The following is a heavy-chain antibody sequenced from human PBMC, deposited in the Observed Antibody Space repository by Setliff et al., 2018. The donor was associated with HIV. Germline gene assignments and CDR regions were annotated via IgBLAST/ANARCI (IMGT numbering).Heavy chain of an antibody. Sequence: GASVKVSCKASGYTFTGYYMHWVRQAPGQGLEWMGRINTNSGGTNYAQKFQGRVTMTRDTSMNTAYMELSRLRSDDTAVYYCARQGDVLSGYYVNWFDPWGQGTLVTVSS. J-gene: IGHJ5*02. D-gene: IGHD3-3*01. CDR3: ARQGDVLSGYYVNWFDP. V-gene: IGHV1-2*06. CDR1: GYTFTGYY. CDR2: INTNSGGT.